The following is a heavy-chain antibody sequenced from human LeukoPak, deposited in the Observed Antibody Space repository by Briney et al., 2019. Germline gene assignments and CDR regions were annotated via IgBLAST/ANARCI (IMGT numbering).Heavy chain of an antibody. V-gene: IGHV4-39*01. Sequence: PSETLSLTCTVSGGSISSSSYYWGWIRQPPGKGLEWIGNIYYSGSTYYNPSLKSRVTISVDTSKNQFSLKLSSVTAADTAVYYCARPMVRGYYYYYMDVWGKGTTVTVSS. CDR2: IYYSGST. CDR3: ARPMVRGYYYYYMDV. D-gene: IGHD3-10*01. J-gene: IGHJ6*03. CDR1: GGSISSSSYY.